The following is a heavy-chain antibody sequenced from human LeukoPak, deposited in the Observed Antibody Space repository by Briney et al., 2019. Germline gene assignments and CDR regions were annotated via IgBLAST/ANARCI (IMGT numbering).Heavy chain of an antibody. D-gene: IGHD3-9*01. CDR2: NNPNNGDT. J-gene: IGHJ4*02. Sequence: ASVKVSCKASGYTFTGCYIHWGRQAPGQGLEWMGWNNPNNGDTNYAQKFQGRVTMTRDTSISTGYMELSRLTSDDTAVYYCARGNYDTLTGYYDEFDFWGQGTLVTVSS. CDR1: GYTFTGCY. V-gene: IGHV1-2*02. CDR3: ARGNYDTLTGYYDEFDF.